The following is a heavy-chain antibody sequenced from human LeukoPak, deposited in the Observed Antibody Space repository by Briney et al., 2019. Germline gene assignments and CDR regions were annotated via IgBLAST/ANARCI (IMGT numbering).Heavy chain of an antibody. D-gene: IGHD3-22*01. V-gene: IGHV3-23*01. CDR1: GFTFSGYW. J-gene: IGHJ4*02. CDR2: ISGSGGST. CDR3: AKNPPLASRVVVIFFDY. Sequence: GRSLRLSCAAAGFTFSGYWMHWVRQAPGKGLEWVSAISGSGGSTFYADSVKGRFTISRDNSKNTLYLQMNSLRAEDTAVYYCAKNPPLASRVVVIFFDYWGQGTLVTVSS.